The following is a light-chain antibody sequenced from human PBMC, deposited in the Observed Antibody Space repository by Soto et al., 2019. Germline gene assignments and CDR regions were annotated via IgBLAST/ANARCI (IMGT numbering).Light chain of an antibody. CDR3: QHYDGSPRT. Sequence: ETVLTQSPGTVSLSPGERATLSCTTSQTGNNDYLAWYQQKPGQAPRLLIYGVFNRATGIPDRFSGSGSGTYFTLTISGLEPEDSAVYYCQHYDGSPRTFGQGTNLEI. V-gene: IGKV3-20*01. J-gene: IGKJ2*01. CDR2: GVF. CDR1: QTGNNDY.